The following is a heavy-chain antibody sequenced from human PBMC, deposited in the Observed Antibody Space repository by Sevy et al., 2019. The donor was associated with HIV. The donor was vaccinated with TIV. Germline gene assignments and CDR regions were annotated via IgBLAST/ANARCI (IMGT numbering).Heavy chain of an antibody. J-gene: IGHJ6*02. CDR1: GYSFTSYW. CDR3: ARHVLDCSSTSCYGAGAYYYYGMDV. Sequence: GSLKISCKGSGYSFTSYWIGWVRQMPGKGLEWMGIIYPGDSDTRYSPSFQGQVTISADKSISTAYLQWSSLKASDTAMYYCARHVLDCSSTSCYGAGAYYYYGMDVWGQGTTVTVSS. CDR2: IYPGDSDT. V-gene: IGHV5-51*01. D-gene: IGHD2-2*01.